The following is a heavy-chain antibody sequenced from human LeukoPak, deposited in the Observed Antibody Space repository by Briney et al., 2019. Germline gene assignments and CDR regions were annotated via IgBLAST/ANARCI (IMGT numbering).Heavy chain of an antibody. CDR3: ASYVAVAGAFDI. Sequence: ASVKVSCKASGYTFTSYDINWLRQAPGQGLEWMGWMNPNSGNTGYAQKFQGRVTMTRNTSISTAYMELSSLRSEDTAVHYCASYVAVAGAFDIWGQGTMVSVSS. CDR2: MNPNSGNT. J-gene: IGHJ3*02. CDR1: GYTFTSYD. V-gene: IGHV1-8*01. D-gene: IGHD6-19*01.